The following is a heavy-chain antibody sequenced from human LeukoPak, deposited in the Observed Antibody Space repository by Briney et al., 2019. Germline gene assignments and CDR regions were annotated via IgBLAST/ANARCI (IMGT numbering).Heavy chain of an antibody. Sequence: ASVKVSCKVSGYTLTELSMHWVRQAPGQGLEWMGWINPNSGGTNYAQKFQGRVTMTRDTSISTAYMELSRLRSDDTAVYYCARDYYGSGRSFDPWGQGTLVTVSS. V-gene: IGHV1-2*02. CDR2: INPNSGGT. D-gene: IGHD3-10*01. CDR3: ARDYYGSGRSFDP. CDR1: GYTLTELS. J-gene: IGHJ5*02.